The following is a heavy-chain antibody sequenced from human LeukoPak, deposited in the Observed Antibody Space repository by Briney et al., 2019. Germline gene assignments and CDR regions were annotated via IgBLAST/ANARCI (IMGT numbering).Heavy chain of an antibody. V-gene: IGHV4-59*01. Sequence: SETLSLTCTVSGGSIRSYYWSWVRQPPGKGLEWMGYIYYSGTTKYNPSLKSRVTISVDTSKNQFSLKLNSLTAADTAVYYCARGHTESADDYGNWFHPWGQGTLVTVSS. CDR3: ARGHTESADDYGNWFHP. D-gene: IGHD5-12*01. J-gene: IGHJ5*02. CDR2: IYYSGTT. CDR1: GGSIRSYY.